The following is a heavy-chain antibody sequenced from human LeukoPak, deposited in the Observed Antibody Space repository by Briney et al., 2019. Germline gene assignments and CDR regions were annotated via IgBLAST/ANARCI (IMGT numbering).Heavy chain of an antibody. D-gene: IGHD4-23*01. J-gene: IGHJ6*03. CDR3: ARDNSPNPYYMDV. CDR2: INPNSGGT. Sequence: ASVKVSCKASGYTFTGYYMHWVRQAPGQGLEWMGWINPNSGGTNYAQKFRGRVTMTRDTSISTAYMELSRLRSDDTAVYYCARDNSPNPYYMDVWGKGTTVTISS. V-gene: IGHV1-2*02. CDR1: GYTFTGYY.